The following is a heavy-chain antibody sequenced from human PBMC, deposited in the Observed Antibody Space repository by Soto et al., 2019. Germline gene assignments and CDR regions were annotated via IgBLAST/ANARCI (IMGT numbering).Heavy chain of an antibody. Sequence: GGSLRLSCAASGFTFSSYSMNWARQAPGKGLEWVSAISGSGGSTYYADSVKGRFTISRDNSKNTLYLQMNSLRAEDTAVYYCAKDALNYDFWSGYPIYFDYWGQGTLVTVSS. D-gene: IGHD3-3*01. CDR2: ISGSGGST. CDR3: AKDALNYDFWSGYPIYFDY. V-gene: IGHV3-23*01. CDR1: GFTFSSYS. J-gene: IGHJ4*02.